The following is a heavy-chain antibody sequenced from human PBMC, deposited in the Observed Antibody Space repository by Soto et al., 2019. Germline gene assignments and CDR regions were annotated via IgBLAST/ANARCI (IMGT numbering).Heavy chain of an antibody. CDR2: ISYSGAT. V-gene: IGHV4-61*01. CDR3: ARLSPMAFAGGAYYYSMDV. D-gene: IGHD3-10*01. J-gene: IGHJ6*02. Sequence: PSETLSLTCSVSDDSFRSATYYRIWILQPPGRGREWIGYISYSGATTHNPSLTSRVSISLDMSKNQVSLRLTSVTAADAAVYYCARLSPMAFAGGAYYYSMDVWGQGTTVNVS. CDR1: DDSFRSATYY.